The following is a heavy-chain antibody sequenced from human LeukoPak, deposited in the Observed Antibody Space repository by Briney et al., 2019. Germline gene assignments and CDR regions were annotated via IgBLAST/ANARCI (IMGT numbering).Heavy chain of an antibody. CDR1: GGSISSGGYY. J-gene: IGHJ4*02. V-gene: IGHV4-30-2*01. D-gene: IGHD6-13*01. CDR2: IYHSGST. Sequence: SETLSLTCTVSGGSISSGGYYWSWIRQPPGKGLEWIGYIYHSGSTYYNPSLKSRVTISVDRSKNQFPLKLSSVTAADTAVYYCARQVYSSSWSYYFEYWGQGILVTVSS. CDR3: ARQVYSSSWSYYFEY.